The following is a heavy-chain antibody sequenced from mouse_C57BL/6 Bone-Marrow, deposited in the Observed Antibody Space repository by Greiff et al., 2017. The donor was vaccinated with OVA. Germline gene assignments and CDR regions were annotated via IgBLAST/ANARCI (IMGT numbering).Heavy chain of an antibody. D-gene: IGHD1-3*01. CDR3: ARHKGSKYAMEY. V-gene: IGHV2-9*01. Sequence: VKVVESGPGLVAPSQSLSITCTVSGFSLTSYGVDWVRQPPGKGLEWLGVIWGGGSTNYNSALMYRVSISEDNSKSKVYLKMSSLQTEDTAMYYCARHKGSKYAMEYWGQGTSVTVSS. CDR2: IWGGGST. CDR1: GFSLTSYG. J-gene: IGHJ4*01.